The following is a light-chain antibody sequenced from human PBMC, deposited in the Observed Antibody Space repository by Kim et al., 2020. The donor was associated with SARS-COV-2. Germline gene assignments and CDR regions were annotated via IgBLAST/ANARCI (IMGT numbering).Light chain of an antibody. CDR1: SLRTYY. V-gene: IGLV3-19*01. J-gene: IGLJ2*01. Sequence: VALGQTVRITCQGDSLRTYYTTWFQQKPGQAPIVVVYGKNNRPSGIPDRFSGSSSGNTASFTITATQAGDEADYYCNSRDNNDNVLFGGGTQLTVL. CDR2: GKN. CDR3: NSRDNNDNVL.